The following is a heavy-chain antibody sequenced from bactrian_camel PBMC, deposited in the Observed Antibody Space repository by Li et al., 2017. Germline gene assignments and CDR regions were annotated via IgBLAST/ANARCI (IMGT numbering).Heavy chain of an antibody. CDR2: ISRDGDT. V-gene: IGHV3S55*01. CDR1: GVTIADSD. Sequence: HVQLVESGGGSVQTGGSLRLSCTVSGVTIADSDMGWYRHVPGVGCDLVSTISRDGDTLYVDSVKGRFTISYDNRENTLYLQMNNLKPEDTAIYTCATDRTGQYCSGGYQRRLEWGQGTQDTVS. J-gene: IGHJ4*01. D-gene: IGHD2*01. CDR3: ATDRTGQYCSGGYQRRLE.